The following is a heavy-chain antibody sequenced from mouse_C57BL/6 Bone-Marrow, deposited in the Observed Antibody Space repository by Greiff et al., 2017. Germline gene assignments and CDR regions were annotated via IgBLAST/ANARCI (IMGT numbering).Heavy chain of an antibody. CDR1: GFTFSDAW. CDR2: IRHKANNHAT. J-gene: IGHJ4*01. CDR3: TRRSSYVDYAMDY. D-gene: IGHD1-1*01. V-gene: IGHV6-6*01. Sequence: EVMLVESGGGLVQPGGSMKLSCAASGFTFSDAWMDWVRQSPEKGLEWVAEIRHKANNHATYYTESGKGRFTISRDDSKTSVYLQMNSFRAEYTVMYYLTRRSSYVDYAMDYWGQGTSGTVSS.